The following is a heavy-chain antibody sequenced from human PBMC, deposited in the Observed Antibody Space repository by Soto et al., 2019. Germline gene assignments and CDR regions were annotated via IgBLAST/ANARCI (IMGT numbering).Heavy chain of an antibody. J-gene: IGHJ4*02. D-gene: IGHD1-26*01. Sequence: ASVKVSCKASGYTFTSYDINWVRQAPGQRLEWMGWINAGNGNTKYSQKFQGRVTITRDTSASTAYMELSSLRSEDTAVYYCARTLVGATPADYWGQGTLVTVSS. CDR1: GYTFTSYD. CDR3: ARTLVGATPADY. CDR2: INAGNGNT. V-gene: IGHV1-3*01.